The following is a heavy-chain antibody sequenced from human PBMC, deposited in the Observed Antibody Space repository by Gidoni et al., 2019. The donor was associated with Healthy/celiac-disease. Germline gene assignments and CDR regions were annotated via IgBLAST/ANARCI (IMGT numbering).Heavy chain of an antibody. D-gene: IGHD6-13*01. V-gene: IGHV4-31*03. CDR3: ARGSRWQQLPATNPYFDY. CDR2: IYYSGST. J-gene: IGHJ4*02. Sequence: QVQLQESGPGLVKPSQTLSLTCTVSGGSISSGGYYWSWIRQHPGKGLEWIGYIYYSGSTYYNPSLKSRVTISVDTSKNQFSLKLSSVTAADTAVYYCARGSRWQQLPATNPYFDYWGQGTLVTVSS. CDR1: GGSISSGGYY.